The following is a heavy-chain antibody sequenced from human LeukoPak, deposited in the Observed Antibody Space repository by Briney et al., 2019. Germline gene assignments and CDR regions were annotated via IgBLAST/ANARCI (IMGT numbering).Heavy chain of an antibody. V-gene: IGHV1-2*02. Sequence: GASVKVSCKTSRYTFTGYYIHWVRQAPGQGLEWMGWINPSSDGTNYAQKFQGRVTMTRDTSISTAYMELSRLRSDDTAVYYCARIDLRSYGDNWFDPWGQGTLVTVSS. J-gene: IGHJ5*02. CDR1: RYTFTGYY. CDR3: ARIDLRSYGDNWFDP. CDR2: INPSSDGT. D-gene: IGHD4-17*01.